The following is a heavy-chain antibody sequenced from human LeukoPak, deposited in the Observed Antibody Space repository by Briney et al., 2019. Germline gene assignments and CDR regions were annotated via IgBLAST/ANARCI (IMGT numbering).Heavy chain of an antibody. CDR3: ARSDDYGDYVPVY. CDR2: ISSTGDST. V-gene: IGHV3-64*01. Sequence: GGSLRLSCAASGFSFSSHAMHWVRQAPGKGLEYVSTISSTGDSTYYANSVKGRLTISRDNSKNTLYPQMGSLRAEDMAVYYCARSDDYGDYVPVYWGQGTLVTVSS. J-gene: IGHJ4*02. CDR1: GFSFSSHA. D-gene: IGHD4-17*01.